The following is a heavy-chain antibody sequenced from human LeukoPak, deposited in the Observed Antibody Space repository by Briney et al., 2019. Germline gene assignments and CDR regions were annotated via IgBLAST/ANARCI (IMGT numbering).Heavy chain of an antibody. CDR3: ARGSGGVLRFLEWFPFDY. J-gene: IGHJ4*02. CDR2: IYPGDSDT. D-gene: IGHD3-3*01. CDR1: GYSFTSYW. V-gene: IGHV5-51*01. Sequence: GESLQISCKGSGYSFTSYWIGWVRQMPGKGLEWMGIIYPGDSDTRYSPSFQGQVTISADKSISTAYLQWSSLKASDTAMYYCARGSGGVLRFLEWFPFDYWGQGTLVTVSS.